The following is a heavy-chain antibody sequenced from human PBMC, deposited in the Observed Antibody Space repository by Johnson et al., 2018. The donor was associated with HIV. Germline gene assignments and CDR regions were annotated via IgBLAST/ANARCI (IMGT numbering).Heavy chain of an antibody. CDR2: ILSDGSNI. J-gene: IGHJ3*02. V-gene: IGHV3-30*04. Sequence: QVQLVESGGGVVQPGRSLRLSCAASGFTFSSYAMHWVRQAPGKGLEWVSIILSDGSNIYYADFVKGRFTISRDNSKNTLYLQMNSLRAEDAAVYYCARGGGWVTDAFDIWGQVTMVTVCS. CDR1: GFTFSSYA. D-gene: IGHD5-12*01. CDR3: ARGGGWVTDAFDI.